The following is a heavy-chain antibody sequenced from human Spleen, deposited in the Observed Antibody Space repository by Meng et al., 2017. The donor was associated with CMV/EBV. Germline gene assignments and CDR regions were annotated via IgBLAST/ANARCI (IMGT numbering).Heavy chain of an antibody. D-gene: IGHD3-22*01. CDR1: GYSLSTIGVG. CDR3: ARPYYYDSSGYFFDY. CDR2: IYWNDAK. J-gene: IGHJ4*02. V-gene: IGHV2-5*01. Sequence: SGYSLSTIGVGVGWVRQPPGKALEWLVLIYWNDAKRYSPSLRDRLSITKGTSENQVVLTMTNMDPVDTATYYCARPYYYDSSGYFFDYWGQGALVTVSS.